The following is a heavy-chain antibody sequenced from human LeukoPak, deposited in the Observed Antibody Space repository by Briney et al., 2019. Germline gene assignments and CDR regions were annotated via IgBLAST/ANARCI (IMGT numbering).Heavy chain of an antibody. Sequence: GGSLRLSCAASGFTFSTYSMNWVRQAPGKGLEWISYIRGTSDIYYADSVKGRFTISRDDAKNSLYLQMNSLRDEDTAVYYCARGSYYDSSETFDYWGQGTLVTVSS. V-gene: IGHV3-48*02. CDR3: ARGSYYDSSETFDY. CDR1: GFTFSTYS. J-gene: IGHJ4*02. D-gene: IGHD3-22*01. CDR2: IRGTSDI.